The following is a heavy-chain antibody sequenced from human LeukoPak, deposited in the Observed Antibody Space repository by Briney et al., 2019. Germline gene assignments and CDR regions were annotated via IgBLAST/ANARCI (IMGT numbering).Heavy chain of an antibody. CDR3: ASLAVAGTGVDY. J-gene: IGHJ4*02. D-gene: IGHD6-19*01. Sequence: PGGSLGLSCAASGFTFSSYWMHWVRQAPGKGLVWVSRINSDGSSTSYADSVKGRFTISRDNAKNTLYLQMNSLRAEDTAVYYCASLAVAGTGVDYWGQGTLVTVSS. V-gene: IGHV3-74*01. CDR2: INSDGSST. CDR1: GFTFSSYW.